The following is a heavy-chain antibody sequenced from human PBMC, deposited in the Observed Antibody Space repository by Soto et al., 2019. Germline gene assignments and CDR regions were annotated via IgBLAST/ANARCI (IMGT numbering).Heavy chain of an antibody. CDR2: TYYRSKWYN. V-gene: IGHV6-1*01. Sequence: SQTLSLTCAISGDSVSSNSAAWNWIRQSPSRGLEWLGRTYYRSKWYNDYAVSVKSRITINPDTSKNQFSLQLNSVTPEDTAVYYCASSRSTTVVSARAFDIWGQGTTVPV. CDR1: GDSVSSNSAA. CDR3: ASSRSTTVVSARAFDI. J-gene: IGHJ3*02. D-gene: IGHD4-17*01.